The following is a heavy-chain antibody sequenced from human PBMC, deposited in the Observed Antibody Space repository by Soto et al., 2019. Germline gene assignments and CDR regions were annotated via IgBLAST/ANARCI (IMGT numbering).Heavy chain of an antibody. D-gene: IGHD4-17*01. CDR3: TGGYGDYVRDY. CDR1: GFTFSGSA. J-gene: IGHJ4*02. Sequence: EVQLVESGGGLVQPGESLKLSCAVSGFTFSGSAMHWVRQASGKGLEWVGRIRSKANNYATAYAASVKGRFTISRDDSXXXXXXXXXXXXSXXXXVYYCTGGYGDYVRDYWGQGTLVTVSS. CDR2: IRSKANNYAT. V-gene: IGHV3-73*01.